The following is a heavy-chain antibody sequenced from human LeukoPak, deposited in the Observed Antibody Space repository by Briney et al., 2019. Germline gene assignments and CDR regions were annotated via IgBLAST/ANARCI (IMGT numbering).Heavy chain of an antibody. D-gene: IGHD1-26*01. CDR2: ISSSSSTI. CDR1: GFTFSSYS. V-gene: IGHV3-48*04. J-gene: IGHJ4*02. Sequence: GGSLRLSCAASGFTFSSYSMNWVRQAPGKGLEWVSYISSSSSTIYYADSVKGRFTISRDNTKNSLYLQLNSLRAEDTAVYYCAGRASYYFDYWGQGTLVAVSS. CDR3: AGRASYYFDY.